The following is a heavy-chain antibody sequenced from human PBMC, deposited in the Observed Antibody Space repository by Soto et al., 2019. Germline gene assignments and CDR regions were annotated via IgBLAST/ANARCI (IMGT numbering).Heavy chain of an antibody. Sequence: QVQLVQSGAEVKKPGASVKVSCKASGYTFTSYYMHWVRQAPGQGLEWMGIINPSGGSTSYAQKFQGRVTMTRDTSTSTVYMELSSLRSEDTAVYYCARVMIAAACGGALWAFDIWGQGTMVTVSS. CDR2: INPSGGST. CDR1: GYTFTSYY. V-gene: IGHV1-46*01. CDR3: ARVMIAAACGGALWAFDI. J-gene: IGHJ3*02. D-gene: IGHD6-13*01.